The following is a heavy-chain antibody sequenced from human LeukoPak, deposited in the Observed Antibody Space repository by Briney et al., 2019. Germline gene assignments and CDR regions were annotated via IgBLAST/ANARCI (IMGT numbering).Heavy chain of an antibody. Sequence: GTSLRLSCETSGFTFRTCGVHWVRQAPGKGLEWVALMSSDAIKTYYADSVKGRFSISRDSSKDTLYLQMNSLRAEDTAVYYCAKDHAGSGRAFESWGQGTLVTVSS. D-gene: IGHD2-15*01. J-gene: IGHJ4*02. CDR2: MSSDAIKT. CDR1: GFTFRTCG. CDR3: AKDHAGSGRAFES. V-gene: IGHV3-30*04.